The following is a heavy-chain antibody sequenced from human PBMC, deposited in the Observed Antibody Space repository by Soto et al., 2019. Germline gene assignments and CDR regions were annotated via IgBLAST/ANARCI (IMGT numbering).Heavy chain of an antibody. CDR3: SRHSWGGAGDDGFDI. V-gene: IGHV1-69*01. CDR1: GGTFSSYA. D-gene: IGHD2-15*01. Sequence: QVQLVQSGAEVKKPGSSVKVSCKASGGTFSSYAISWVRQAPGQGLEWMGGIIPIFGTANYAQKFQGRVTMNATESTSTAYMELSSMSAEDAAVYYCSRHSWGGAGDDGFDIWGRGTMVTVAS. J-gene: IGHJ3*02. CDR2: IIPIFGTA.